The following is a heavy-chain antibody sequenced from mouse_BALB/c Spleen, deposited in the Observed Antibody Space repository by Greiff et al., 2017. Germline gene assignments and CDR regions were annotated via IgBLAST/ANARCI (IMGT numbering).Heavy chain of an antibody. D-gene: IGHD2-2*01. J-gene: IGHJ4*01. CDR2: IDPANGNT. V-gene: IGHV14-3*02. CDR1: GFNIKDTY. CDR3: ARVDGYEDYYAMDY. Sequence: EVQLQQSGAELVKPGASVKLSCTASGFNIKDTYMHWVKQRPEQGLEWIGRIDPANGNTKYDPKFQGKATITADTSSNTAYLQLSSLTSEDTAVYYCARVDGYEDYYAMDYWGQGTSVTVSS.